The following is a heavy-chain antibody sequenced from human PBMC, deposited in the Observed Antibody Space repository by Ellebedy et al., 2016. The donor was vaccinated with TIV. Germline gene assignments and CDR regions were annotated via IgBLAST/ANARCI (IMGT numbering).Heavy chain of an antibody. CDR1: GFTFSSYA. CDR2: ISNTGSRT. V-gene: IGHV3-23*01. D-gene: IGHD3-22*01. CDR3: AKGRGGGSDSSAHRYYFDY. Sequence: PGGSLRLSCAASGFTFSSYAMSWVRQAPGKGLEWVSTISNTGSRTYYADSVGGRFIISRDNSKKTLYLQMNSLRAEDTAVYYCAKGRGGGSDSSAHRYYFDYWGLGTLVTVSS. J-gene: IGHJ4*02.